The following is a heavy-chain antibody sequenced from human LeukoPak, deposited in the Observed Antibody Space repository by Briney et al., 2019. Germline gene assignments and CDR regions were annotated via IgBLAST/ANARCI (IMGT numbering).Heavy chain of an antibody. V-gene: IGHV3-74*01. CDR2: INSDGSST. D-gene: IGHD2-2*01. Sequence: HPGGSLRLSCAASGFIFSSYWMHWVRQAPGKRLVWVSRINSDGSSTSYADSVKGRFTISRDDAKNTLYLQMNSLRAEDTAVYYCARRVVVPAAPYYFDYWGQGTLVTVSS. CDR3: ARRVVVPAAPYYFDY. CDR1: GFIFSSYW. J-gene: IGHJ4*02.